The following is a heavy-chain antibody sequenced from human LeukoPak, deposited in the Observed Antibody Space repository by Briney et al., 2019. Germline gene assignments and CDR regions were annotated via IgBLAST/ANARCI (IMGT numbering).Heavy chain of an antibody. D-gene: IGHD3-3*01. CDR2: ISSSGSTI. Sequence: GGSLRLSCAASGFTFSDYYMSWIRQAPGKGLEWVSYISSSGSTIYYADSVKGRFTISRDNAKNSLYLQMNSPRAEDTAVYYCARPPIWSGEEYYFDYRGQGTLVTVSS. CDR1: GFTFSDYY. V-gene: IGHV3-11*04. J-gene: IGHJ4*02. CDR3: ARPPIWSGEEYYFDY.